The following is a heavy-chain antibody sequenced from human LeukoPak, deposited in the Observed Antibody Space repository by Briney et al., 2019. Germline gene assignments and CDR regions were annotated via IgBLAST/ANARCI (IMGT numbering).Heavy chain of an antibody. CDR3: ARDYYGSGSNDY. CDR1: GFTXSSYW. CDR2: IKQDGSEK. J-gene: IGHJ4*02. D-gene: IGHD3-10*01. V-gene: IGHV3-7*01. Sequence: GXLRLSCXASGFTXSSYWMSWVRQAPGKGLEWVANIKQDGSEKYYVDSVKGRFTISRDNAKNSLYLQMNSLRAEDTAVYYCARDYYGSGSNDYWGQGTLVTVSS.